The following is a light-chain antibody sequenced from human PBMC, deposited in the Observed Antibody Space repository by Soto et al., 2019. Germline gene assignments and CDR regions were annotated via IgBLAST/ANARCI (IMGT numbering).Light chain of an antibody. J-gene: IGKJ2*01. CDR3: LLYFGTDRYT. Sequence: EIVLTQTPGTLSLSPGERATLSCRASQSVTSSHLAWYQQKPGQAPRLLIYGASTRATGIPDRFSGSGSDTDFSLTIRRLDPEDFAMYYCLLYFGTDRYTFGPGTKVQIK. CDR2: GAS. CDR1: QSVTSSH. V-gene: IGKV3-20*01.